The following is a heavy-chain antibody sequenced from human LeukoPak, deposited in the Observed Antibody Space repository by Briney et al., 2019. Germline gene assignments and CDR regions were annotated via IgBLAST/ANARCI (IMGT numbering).Heavy chain of an antibody. CDR2: MNPNSGNT. Sequence: ASVKVSCKASGYTFTNYDINWVRQATGQGLEWLGWMNPNSGNTGYAPKFQGRVTLTRDTSINTAYMELTYLRSEDTAVYYCTREGDFWDFHIWGQGTMVTVSS. CDR3: TREGDFWDFHI. J-gene: IGHJ3*02. V-gene: IGHV1-8*03. D-gene: IGHD3-3*01. CDR1: GYTFTNYD.